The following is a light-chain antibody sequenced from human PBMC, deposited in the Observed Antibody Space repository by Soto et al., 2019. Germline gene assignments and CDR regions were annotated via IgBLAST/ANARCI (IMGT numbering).Light chain of an antibody. V-gene: IGLV2-8*01. CDR2: EVT. J-gene: IGLJ2*01. Sequence: QSALTQPPSASGSPGQSVTISCTGTSSDVGRYNYVSWYQQHPGKAPKLMIYEVTKRPSGVPDRFSGSKSGNTASLTVSGLQAEDGADYYCSSYAGSNNLFGGGTKLTVL. CDR1: SSDVGRYNY. CDR3: SSYAGSNNL.